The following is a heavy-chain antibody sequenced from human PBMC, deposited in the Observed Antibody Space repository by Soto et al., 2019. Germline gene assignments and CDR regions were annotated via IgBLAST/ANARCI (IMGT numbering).Heavy chain of an antibody. CDR2: IHHSGST. CDR1: GLSISSDNW. CDR3: ARDQGSHPGD. Sequence: QVQLQESGPGLVRPSGTVSLTCAVSGLSISSDNWWSWVRQPPGKGLEWIGEIHHSGSTNYNPSLKSRVTMSVVPSKDLFFLTLNSVTAADTAFYCFARDQGSHPGDWGQGTLVSVSS. D-gene: IGHD6-13*01. J-gene: IGHJ4*02. V-gene: IGHV4-4*01.